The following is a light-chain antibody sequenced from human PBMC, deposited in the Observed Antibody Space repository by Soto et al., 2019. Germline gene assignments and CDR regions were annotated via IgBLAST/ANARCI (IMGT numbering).Light chain of an antibody. V-gene: IGKV3-20*01. Sequence: EIVLTQSPGTLSLSPGERATLSCRASQSVSSNYLAWHQQKPRQAPRLGNFGASSRASGIPEWFRGSASRTVFTLTISRLEPDDFAVYYCQQYGGPWTFGQGTKVEIK. CDR3: QQYGGPWT. CDR1: QSVSSNY. J-gene: IGKJ1*01. CDR2: GAS.